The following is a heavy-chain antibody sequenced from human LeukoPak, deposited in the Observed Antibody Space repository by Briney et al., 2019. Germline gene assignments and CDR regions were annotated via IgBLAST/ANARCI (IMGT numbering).Heavy chain of an antibody. CDR2: ISYDGSNK. CDR3: ANSGYHSIAETHAFDI. D-gene: IGHD5-12*01. Sequence: PGGSLRLSCAASGFTFSSYGMHWVRQAPGKGLEWVAVISYDGSNKYYADSVKGRFTISRDNSKNTLYLQMNSLRAEDTAVYYCANSGYHSIAETHAFDIWGQGTMVTVSS. CDR1: GFTFSSYG. J-gene: IGHJ3*02. V-gene: IGHV3-30*18.